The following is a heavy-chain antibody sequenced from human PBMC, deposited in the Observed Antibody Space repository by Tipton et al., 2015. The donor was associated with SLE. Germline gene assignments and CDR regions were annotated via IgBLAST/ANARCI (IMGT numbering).Heavy chain of an antibody. J-gene: IGHJ4*02. CDR2: IWYDGSNK. D-gene: IGHD1-26*01. CDR3: AKDPRDSGSYYWAYFDY. Sequence: SLRLSCAASGFTFSSYGMHWVRQAPGKGLEWVAVIWYDGSNKYYADSVKGRFTISRDNSKNTLYLQMNSLRAEDTAVYYCAKDPRDSGSYYWAYFDYWGQGTLVTVSS. CDR1: GFTFSSYG. V-gene: IGHV3-33*06.